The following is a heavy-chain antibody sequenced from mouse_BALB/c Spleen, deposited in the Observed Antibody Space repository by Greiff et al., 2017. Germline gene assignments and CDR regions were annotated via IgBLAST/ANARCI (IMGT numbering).Heavy chain of an antibody. V-gene: IGHV1-9*01. CDR2: ILPGSGST. D-gene: IGHD3-2*02. Sequence: VKLQQSGAELVKPGASVKISCKATGYTFSSYWIEWVKQRPGHGLEWMGEILPGSGSTNYNEKFKGKGTFTADTSSNITYMQLSSLTSEDSSVYYCSGTSQATDYWGQGTTLTVSS. J-gene: IGHJ2*01. CDR1: GYTFSSYW. CDR3: SGTSQATDY.